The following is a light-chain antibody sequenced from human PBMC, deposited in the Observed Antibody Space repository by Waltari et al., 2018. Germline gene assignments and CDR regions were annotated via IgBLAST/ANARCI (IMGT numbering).Light chain of an antibody. J-gene: IGLJ2*01. V-gene: IGLV1-47*01. CDR1: SSNIGSSY. Sequence: QSLLTQPPSASGTPGQRVTIPCSGSSSNIGSSYVYWYQQLPGTAPKLLIDGNNQRPSGVPDRFSGSKSGTSGSLAISGLRSEDEADYYCAAWDDRLRGVVFGGGTKLTV. CDR2: GNN. CDR3: AAWDDRLRGVV.